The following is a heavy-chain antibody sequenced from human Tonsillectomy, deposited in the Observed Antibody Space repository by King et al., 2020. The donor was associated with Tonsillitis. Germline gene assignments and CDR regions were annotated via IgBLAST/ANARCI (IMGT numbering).Heavy chain of an antibody. CDR3: ARDGVTEAVAVIFSTNDY. CDR2: ISYDGSNK. V-gene: IGHV3-30-3*01. Sequence: VQLVESGGGVVQPERSLRLSCAASGFTFSSYAMHWVRQAPGKGLEWVAVISYDGSNKYYADSVKGRFTISRDNSNNTLYLQMNSLRAEDTAVYYCARDGVTEAVAVIFSTNDYWGQGTLVTVSS. D-gene: IGHD6-19*01. J-gene: IGHJ4*02. CDR1: GFTFSSYA.